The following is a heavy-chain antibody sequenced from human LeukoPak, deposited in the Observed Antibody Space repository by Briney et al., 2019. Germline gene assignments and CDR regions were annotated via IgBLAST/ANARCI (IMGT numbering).Heavy chain of an antibody. CDR1: GFTFTNYY. Sequence: ASVKVSCKASGFTFTNYYMHWVRQAPGQGLEWMGLINPSGSSTNYAQNFRGRVTMTRDTSTTTVYMELSSLRSEDTAVYYCAREESGGYFDYGGQGTLVTVSS. CDR3: AREESGGYFDY. D-gene: IGHD1-1*01. CDR2: INPSGSST. V-gene: IGHV1-46*01. J-gene: IGHJ4*02.